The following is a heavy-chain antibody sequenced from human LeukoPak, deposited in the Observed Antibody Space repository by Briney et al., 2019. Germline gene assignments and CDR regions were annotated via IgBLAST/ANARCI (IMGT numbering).Heavy chain of an antibody. J-gene: IGHJ4*02. D-gene: IGHD3-22*01. V-gene: IGHV1-24*01. CDR1: GYTHTELS. CDR3: ATHGYYDSSGYYYVDY. Sequence: GASVKVSCKVSGYTHTELSMHWVRQAPGKGLEWMGGFDPEDGETIYAQKFQGRVTMTEDTSTDTAYMELSSLRSEDTAVYYCATHGYYDSSGYYYVDYWGQGTLVTVSS. CDR2: FDPEDGET.